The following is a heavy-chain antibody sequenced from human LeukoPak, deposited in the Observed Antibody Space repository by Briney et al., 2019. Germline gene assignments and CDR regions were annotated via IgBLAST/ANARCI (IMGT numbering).Heavy chain of an antibody. D-gene: IGHD4-11*01. CDR3: ARRGDSNNNWFDP. CDR1: GYSFTSYW. Sequence: GESLKISCKGSGYSFTSYWIGWVRQMPGKGLECLGIIYPGDSDTRYSPSFQGQVTISADKSISTAYLQWSSLKASDTAMYYCARRGDSNNNWFDPWGQGTLVTVSS. V-gene: IGHV5-51*01. CDR2: IYPGDSDT. J-gene: IGHJ5*02.